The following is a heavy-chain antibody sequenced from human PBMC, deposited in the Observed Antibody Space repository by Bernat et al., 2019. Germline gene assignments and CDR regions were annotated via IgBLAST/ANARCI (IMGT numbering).Heavy chain of an antibody. D-gene: IGHD3-22*01. CDR1: GGSISSSSYY. Sequence: QLQLQESGPGLVKPSETLSLTCTVSGGSISSSSYYWGWIRQPPGKGLEWIGSIYYSGSTYYNPSLKSRVTISVDTSKNQFSLKLSSVTAADTAVYYCARPYYYDSSGYVGYYYGMDVWGQGTTVTVSS. V-gene: IGHV4-39*01. CDR2: IYYSGST. CDR3: ARPYYYDSSGYVGYYYGMDV. J-gene: IGHJ6*02.